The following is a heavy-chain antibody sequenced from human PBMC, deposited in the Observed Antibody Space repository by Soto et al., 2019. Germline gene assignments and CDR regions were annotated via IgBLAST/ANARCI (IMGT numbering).Heavy chain of an antibody. Sequence: PGGSLRLSCAASGFTFSSYSMNWVRQAPGKGLEWVSSISSSSSYIYYADSVKGRFTISRDNAKNSLYLQMNSLRAEDTAVYYCARDRRTTVTTPFDYWGQGTLVTVSS. D-gene: IGHD4-17*01. J-gene: IGHJ4*02. V-gene: IGHV3-21*01. CDR1: GFTFSSYS. CDR2: ISSSSSYI. CDR3: ARDRRTTVTTPFDY.